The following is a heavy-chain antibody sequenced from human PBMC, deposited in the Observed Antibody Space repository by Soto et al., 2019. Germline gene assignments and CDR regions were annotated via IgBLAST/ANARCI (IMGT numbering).Heavy chain of an antibody. V-gene: IGHV1-18*01. J-gene: IGHJ5*02. CDR3: ATSYDSGFDP. CDR1: GGTFSSYA. CDR2: IIPYNGDT. D-gene: IGHD5-12*01. Sequence: QVQLVQSGAEVKKPGSSVKVSCKASGGTFSSYAISWVRQAPGQGLEWMGGIIPYNGDTNYAQQVQGRVTMTTDSSTSTAYMELRSLRSDDTAVYYCATSYDSGFDPWGQGTLVIVSS.